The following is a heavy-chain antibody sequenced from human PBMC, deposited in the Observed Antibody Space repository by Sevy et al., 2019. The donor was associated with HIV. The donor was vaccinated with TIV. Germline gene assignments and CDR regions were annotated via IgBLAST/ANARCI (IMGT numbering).Heavy chain of an antibody. Sequence: ASVKVSCKASGGTFSSYAISWVRQAPGQGLEWMGGIIPIFGTANYEQKFQGRVTITADESTSTAYMELSSLRSEDTAVYYCARGGIAAAPFDPWGQGTLVTVSS. D-gene: IGHD6-13*01. CDR2: IIPIFGTA. CDR1: GGTFSSYA. V-gene: IGHV1-69*13. CDR3: ARGGIAAAPFDP. J-gene: IGHJ5*02.